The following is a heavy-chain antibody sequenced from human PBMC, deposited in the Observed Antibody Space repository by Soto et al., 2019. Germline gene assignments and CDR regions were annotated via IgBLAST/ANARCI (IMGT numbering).Heavy chain of an antibody. CDR1: GYTFTSYG. V-gene: IGHV1-18*01. Sequence: QVQLVQSGAEVKKPGASVKVSCKASGYTFTSYGIIWVRQAPGQGLEWMGWISAYNGNTNYAQKLQGRVTMTTDTSTSTAYMELRSLRSDDTAVYYCARAPPIAIRDDYYYMDVWGKGTTVTVSS. CDR3: ARAPPIAIRDDYYYMDV. D-gene: IGHD2-21*01. CDR2: ISAYNGNT. J-gene: IGHJ6*03.